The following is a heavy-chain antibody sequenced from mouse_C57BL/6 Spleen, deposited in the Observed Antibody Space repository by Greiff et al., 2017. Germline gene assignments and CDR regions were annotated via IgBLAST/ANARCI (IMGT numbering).Heavy chain of an antibody. CDR3: AITTQDYWYFDV. V-gene: IGHV1-52*01. Sequence: QVHLQQPGAELVRPGSSVKLSCKASGYTFTSYWMLWVKQSPIQGLEWIGNIDPSDSETHYNQKFKDKATLTVDKSSSTAYMQLSSLTSEDSAVYYCAITTQDYWYFDVWGTGTTVTVSS. D-gene: IGHD1-1*01. J-gene: IGHJ1*03. CDR1: GYTFTSYW. CDR2: IDPSDSET.